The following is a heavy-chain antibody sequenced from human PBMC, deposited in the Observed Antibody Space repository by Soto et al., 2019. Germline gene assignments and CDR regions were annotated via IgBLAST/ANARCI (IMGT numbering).Heavy chain of an antibody. CDR1: GFTFNNYA. D-gene: IGHD3-10*01. CDR3: ANGRGGSGSLTPRVDF. Sequence: EVQLLESGGGLVQPGGSLRLSCAASGFTFNNYAMTWVRQAPGKGLEWVSAISGGGDTTSYADSVKGRFTVSRDVSKSTLYLEMSSLRAEDTALYYCANGRGGSGSLTPRVDFWGQGTLVTVSS. CDR2: ISGGGDTT. V-gene: IGHV3-23*01. J-gene: IGHJ4*02.